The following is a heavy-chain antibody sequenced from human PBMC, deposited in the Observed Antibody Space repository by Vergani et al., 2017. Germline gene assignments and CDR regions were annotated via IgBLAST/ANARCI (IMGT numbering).Heavy chain of an antibody. CDR2: IYNSGNG. CDR1: GDSIISRSYY. J-gene: IGHJ2*01. D-gene: IGHD1-26*01. Sequence: QMQLQESGPGLVKASETLSLTCTVSGDSIISRSYYWGWIRQPPGKGLEWIGSIYNSGNGDSSSSLKSRVTISADTSTHQFSLRLTSVTAADTAVYYCASGKYYSDSTSHFRGSYFDFWGRGTLVTVPS. V-gene: IGHV4-39*01. CDR3: ASGKYYSDSTSHFRGSYFDF.